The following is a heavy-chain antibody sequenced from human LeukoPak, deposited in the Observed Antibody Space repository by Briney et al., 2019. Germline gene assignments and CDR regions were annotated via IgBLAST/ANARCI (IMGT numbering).Heavy chain of an antibody. D-gene: IGHD3-22*01. CDR3: ARDPYYYDSSGYSVIDY. CDR2: ISYDGSNK. Sequence: QPGGSLRLSCAASGFTFSSYAMSWVRQAPGKGLEWVAVISYDGSNKYYADSVKGRFTISRDNSKNTLYLQMNSLRAEDTAVYYCARDPYYYDSSGYSVIDYWGQGTLVTVSS. V-gene: IGHV3-30-3*01. J-gene: IGHJ4*02. CDR1: GFTFSSYA.